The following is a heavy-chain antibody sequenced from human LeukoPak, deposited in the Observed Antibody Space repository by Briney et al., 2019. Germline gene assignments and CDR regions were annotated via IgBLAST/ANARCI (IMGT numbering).Heavy chain of an antibody. CDR2: IYYSGST. V-gene: IGHV4-39*07. Sequence: SETLSLTCTVSGGSISSGSDYWGWIRQPPGKGLEWIGSIYYSGSTYYNPSLKSRVTISVDRSKNQFSLKLSSVTVADTAVCYCARGPYYYMDVWGKGTTVTVSS. CDR3: ARGPYYYMDV. J-gene: IGHJ6*03. CDR1: GGSISSGSDY.